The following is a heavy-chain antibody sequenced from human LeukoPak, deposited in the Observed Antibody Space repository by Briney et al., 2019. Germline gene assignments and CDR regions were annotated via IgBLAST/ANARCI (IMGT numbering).Heavy chain of an antibody. Sequence: GGSLRLSCAASGFTVSTNYMNWVRQAPGKGLEWVSYISSSSDTIYYADSVKGRFTISRDNAKNSLYLQMNSLRDEDTAVYYCARGGYCSSTSCYNFDYWGQGTLVTVSS. D-gene: IGHD2-2*03. J-gene: IGHJ4*02. CDR2: ISSSSDTI. CDR3: ARGGYCSSTSCYNFDY. CDR1: GFTVSTNY. V-gene: IGHV3-48*02.